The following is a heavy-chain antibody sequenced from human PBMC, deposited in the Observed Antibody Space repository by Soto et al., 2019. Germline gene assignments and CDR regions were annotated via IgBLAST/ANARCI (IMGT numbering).Heavy chain of an antibody. D-gene: IGHD2-15*01. V-gene: IGHV1-2*04. CDR1: GYTFTVYY. CDR2: INPNSGGT. J-gene: IGHJ4*02. Sequence: ASVKVSCKASGYTFTVYYMHWVLQAPGQGLEWMGWINPNSGGTNYAQKFQGWVTMTRDTSISTAYMELSRLRSDDTAVYYCARSARCSGGSCYETDFDYWGQGTLVTVS. CDR3: ARSARCSGGSCYETDFDY.